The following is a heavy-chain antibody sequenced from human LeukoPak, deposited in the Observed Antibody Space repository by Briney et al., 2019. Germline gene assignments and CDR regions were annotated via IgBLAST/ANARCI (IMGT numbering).Heavy chain of an antibody. J-gene: IGHJ5*02. CDR2: IYHSGST. D-gene: IGHD4-17*01. Sequence: PSETLSLTCAVSGGSISSSNWWSWVRQPPGKGLEWIGEIYHSGSTNYNPSLKSRVTISVDKSKNQFSLKLSSVTAADTAVYYCATYGDYVGGRPGWYNWFDPWGQGTLVTVSS. CDR3: ATYGDYVGGRPGWYNWFDP. CDR1: GGSISSSNW. V-gene: IGHV4-4*02.